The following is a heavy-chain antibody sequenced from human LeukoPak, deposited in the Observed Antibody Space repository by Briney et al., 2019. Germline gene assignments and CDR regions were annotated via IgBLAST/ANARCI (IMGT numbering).Heavy chain of an antibody. J-gene: IGHJ4*02. CDR1: GGSISSGDYY. D-gene: IGHD5-18*01. CDR2: IYYSGST. CDR3: ARGDTEAYFDY. Sequence: SQTLSLTCTVSGGSISSGDYYWTWIRQPPGKGLEWIGYIYYSGSTYYNPSLKSRVTISVDTSKNQFSLKLSSVTAADTAVYYCARGDTEAYFDYWGQGTLVTVSS. V-gene: IGHV4-30-4*01.